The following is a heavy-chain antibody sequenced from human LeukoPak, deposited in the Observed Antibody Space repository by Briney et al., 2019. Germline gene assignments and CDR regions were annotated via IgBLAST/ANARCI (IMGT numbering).Heavy chain of an antibody. D-gene: IGHD1-7*01. V-gene: IGHV3-7*04. CDR1: GFTFTNYW. Sequence: PGGSLRLSCAASGFTFTNYWMSWVRQAPGKGLEWVANIKQDGSEKYYVDSVKGRFTISRDNAKNSLYLQMNSLRFEDTAVYYCARGELPFDYWGQGTLVTVSS. CDR2: IKQDGSEK. J-gene: IGHJ4*02. CDR3: ARGELPFDY.